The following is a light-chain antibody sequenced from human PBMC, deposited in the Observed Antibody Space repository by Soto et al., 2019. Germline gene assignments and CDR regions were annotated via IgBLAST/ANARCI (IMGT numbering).Light chain of an antibody. CDR3: GSHAGNSNLV. Sequence: QSVLTQPASVSGSPGQSITISCTRSSPDFENYNLVSWYQHCPDKAPKLIVYEGTKRPSEISNRFSGSKSGNTASLTVSGLQTEDEADYYCGSHAGNSNLVFGGGTQLTVL. J-gene: IGLJ3*02. CDR2: EGT. V-gene: IGLV2-23*01. CDR1: SPDFENYNL.